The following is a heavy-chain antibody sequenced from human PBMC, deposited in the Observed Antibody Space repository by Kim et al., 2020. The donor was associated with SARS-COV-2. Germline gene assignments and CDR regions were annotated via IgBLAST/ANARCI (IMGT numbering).Heavy chain of an antibody. D-gene: IGHD6-19*01. CDR1: GYSISSGYY. CDR3: ARCKVAGTKSPPSFEY. CDR2: IYHSGST. J-gene: IGHJ4*02. Sequence: SETLSLTCTVSGYSISSGYYWGWIRQPPGKGLEWIGSIYHSGSTYYNPSLKSRVTISVDTSKNQFSLKLSSVTAADTAIYYCARCKVAGTKSPPSFEYWGQGTLVTVSS. V-gene: IGHV4-38-2*02.